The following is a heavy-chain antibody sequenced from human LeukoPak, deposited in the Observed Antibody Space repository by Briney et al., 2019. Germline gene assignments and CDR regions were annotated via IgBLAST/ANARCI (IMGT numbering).Heavy chain of an antibody. CDR2: MNPNSGNT. CDR1: GYTFTSYD. CDR3: ARVIPSSIAARPIDY. Sequence: ASVKVSCKASGYTFTSYDINLVRQATGQGLEWMGWMNPNSGNTGYAQKFQGRVTMTRNTSISTAYMELSSLRSEDTAVYYCARVIPSSIAARPIDYWGQGTLVTVSS. J-gene: IGHJ4*02. D-gene: IGHD6-6*01. V-gene: IGHV1-8*01.